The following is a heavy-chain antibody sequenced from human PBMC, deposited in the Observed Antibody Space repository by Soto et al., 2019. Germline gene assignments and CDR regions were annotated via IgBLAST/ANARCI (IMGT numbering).Heavy chain of an antibody. J-gene: IGHJ6*02. CDR3: ARMYYYGSGSHSQTYYYYYYGMDV. V-gene: IGHV3-48*03. D-gene: IGHD3-10*01. CDR1: GFTFSSYE. CDR2: ISSSGSTI. Sequence: EVQLVESGGGLVQPGGSLRLSCAASGFTFSSYEMNWVRQAPGKGLEWVSYISSSGSTIYYADSVKGRFTISRDNAKNSLYLQMNSLRAEDTAVYYCARMYYYGSGSHSQTYYYYYYGMDVWGQGTTVTVSS.